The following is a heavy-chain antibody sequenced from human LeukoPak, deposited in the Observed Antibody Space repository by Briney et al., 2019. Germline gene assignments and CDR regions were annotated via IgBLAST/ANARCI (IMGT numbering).Heavy chain of an antibody. CDR2: INPNSGGT. Sequence: ASVKVSCKASGYTFTGYYMHWVRQAPGRGLEWTGWINPNSGGTNYAQKFQGRVTMTRDTSISTAYMELSRLRSDDTAVYYCARDGRGSRSSWFDPWGQGTLVIVSS. D-gene: IGHD3-10*01. CDR1: GYTFTGYY. J-gene: IGHJ5*02. CDR3: ARDGRGSRSSWFDP. V-gene: IGHV1-2*02.